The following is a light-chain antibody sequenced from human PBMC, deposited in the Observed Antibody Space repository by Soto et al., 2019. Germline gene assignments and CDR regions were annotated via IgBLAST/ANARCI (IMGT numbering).Light chain of an antibody. Sequence: DIQMTQSPSSLSASVGDRVTITCQASQNINNYLNWYQQKPGKAPKRLIYAASSLQSGVPSRFSGSGSGTEFTLTISSLQPEDFATYYCLQHNSYPRAFGQGTKVDIK. V-gene: IGKV1-17*01. CDR3: LQHNSYPRA. J-gene: IGKJ1*01. CDR2: AAS. CDR1: QNINNY.